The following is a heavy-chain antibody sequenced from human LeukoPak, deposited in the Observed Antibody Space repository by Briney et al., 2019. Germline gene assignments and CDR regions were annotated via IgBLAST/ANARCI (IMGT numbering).Heavy chain of an antibody. Sequence: GGSLRLSCAASGFTFSSYWMHWVRQAPGKGLVWVSRINTDGSSTSYADSVKGRFTISRDNAKNTLYLQMNSLRAEDTAVYYCATLPDRYCSSTSCPLFDYWGQGTLVTVSS. CDR1: GFTFSSYW. D-gene: IGHD2-2*01. CDR2: INTDGSST. J-gene: IGHJ4*02. V-gene: IGHV3-74*01. CDR3: ATLPDRYCSSTSCPLFDY.